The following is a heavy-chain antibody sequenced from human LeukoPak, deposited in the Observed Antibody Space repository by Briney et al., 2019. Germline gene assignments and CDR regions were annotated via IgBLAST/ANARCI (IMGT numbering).Heavy chain of an antibody. J-gene: IGHJ5*02. V-gene: IGHV4-31*03. CDR2: IYYSGST. CDR3: AREIADDLRFDP. D-gene: IGHD3-16*01. CDR1: GGSISSGGYY. Sequence: SETLSLTRTVSGGSISSGGYYWSWIRQHPGKGLEWIGYIYYSGSTYYNPSLKSRVTISVDTSKNQFSLKLSSVTAADTAVYYCAREIADDLRFDPWGQGTLVTVSS.